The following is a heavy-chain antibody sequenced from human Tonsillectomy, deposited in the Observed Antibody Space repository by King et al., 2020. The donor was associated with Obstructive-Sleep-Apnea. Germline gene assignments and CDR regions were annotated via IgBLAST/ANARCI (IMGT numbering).Heavy chain of an antibody. CDR2: ISYSGST. V-gene: IGHV4-31*03. Sequence: VQLQESGPGLVKPSQTLSLTCTVSGGSISSGGYYWSWIRQHPGKGLEWVVYISYSGSTYYNPSLKSRVTISVDTSKNQFSLKLSSVTAADTAVYYCAREIIVATIRAPNWFDPWGQGTLVTVSS. CDR3: AREIIVATIRAPNWFDP. D-gene: IGHD5-12*01. J-gene: IGHJ5*02. CDR1: GGSISSGGYY.